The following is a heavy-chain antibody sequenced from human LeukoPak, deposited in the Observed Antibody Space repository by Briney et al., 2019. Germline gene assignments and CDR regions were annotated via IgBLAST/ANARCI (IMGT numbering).Heavy chain of an antibody. V-gene: IGHV3-30*04. CDR1: GFTFNSYT. CDR3: ARDVGGYAFDY. Sequence: GRSLRLSCVASGFTFNSYTLHWVRQAPGKGLEWVAVMSYDGSHKYHADSVKGRFTISRDNSKYTLYLQMNSLRAEDTAIYFCARDVGGYAFDYWGQGTLVTVSS. CDR2: MSYDGSHK. D-gene: IGHD5-12*01. J-gene: IGHJ4*02.